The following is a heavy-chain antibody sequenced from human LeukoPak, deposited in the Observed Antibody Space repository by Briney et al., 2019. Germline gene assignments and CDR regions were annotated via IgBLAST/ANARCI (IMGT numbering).Heavy chain of an antibody. V-gene: IGHV4-34*01. CDR1: GGSFSGYY. J-gene: IGHJ4*02. CDR2: INHSGST. Sequence: SETLSLTCAVYGGSFSGYYWSWIRQPPGKGLEWIGEINHSGSTNYNLSLKSRVTISVDTSKNQFSLKLSSVTAADTAVYYCARRKTSAFDYWGQGTLVTVSS. D-gene: IGHD1-14*01. CDR3: ARRKTSAFDY.